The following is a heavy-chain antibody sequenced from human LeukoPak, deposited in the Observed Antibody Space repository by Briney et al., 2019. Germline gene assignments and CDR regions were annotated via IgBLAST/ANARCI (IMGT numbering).Heavy chain of an antibody. CDR1: GFSFSNYA. V-gene: IGHV3-23*01. Sequence: GGSLRLSCAASGFSFSNYAMYWVRQAPGEGLEWVSVIRGGGSTTYADSVKGRFTISRDSSRNTVYLQMDNLRVEDMAVYYCVRSTGYFYYGMDVWAKGPRSRCP. CDR3: VRSTGYFYYGMDV. CDR2: IRGGGST. J-gene: IGHJ6*02.